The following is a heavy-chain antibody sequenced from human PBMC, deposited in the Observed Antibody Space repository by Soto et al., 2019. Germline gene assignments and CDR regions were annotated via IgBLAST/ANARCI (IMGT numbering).Heavy chain of an antibody. CDR3: ARDPHYYDSSGYWINWFDP. CDR1: GYTFTSYA. D-gene: IGHD3-22*01. CDR2: INAGNGNT. Sequence: ASVKVSCKASGYTFTSYAMHWVRQAPGQRXEWMGWINAGNGNTKYSQKFQGRVTITRDTSASTAYMELSSLRSEDTAVYYCARDPHYYDSSGYWINWFDPWGQGTLVTVSS. V-gene: IGHV1-3*01. J-gene: IGHJ5*02.